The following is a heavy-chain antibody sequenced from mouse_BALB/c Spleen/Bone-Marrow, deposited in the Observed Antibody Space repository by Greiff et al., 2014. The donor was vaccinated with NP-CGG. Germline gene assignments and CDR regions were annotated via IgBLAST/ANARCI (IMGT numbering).Heavy chain of an antibody. V-gene: IGHV14-3*02. CDR1: GFNIKDTY. Sequence: EVQLQQSGAELVKPGASVKLSCTASGFNIKDTYMHWVKQRPEQGLEWIGRIDPANGNTKYDPRFQGKATITADASSNTAYLQLGSLTSEATAVYYCSGRYSWFAYWGQGTLVTVSA. D-gene: IGHD2-14*01. J-gene: IGHJ3*01. CDR3: SGRYSWFAY. CDR2: IDPANGNT.